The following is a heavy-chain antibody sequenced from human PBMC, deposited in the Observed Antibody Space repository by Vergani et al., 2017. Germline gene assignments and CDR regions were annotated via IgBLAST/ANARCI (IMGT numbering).Heavy chain of an antibody. CDR1: GGSISSYY. CDR2: IYYSGST. D-gene: IGHD5-12*01. J-gene: IGHJ6*03. CDR3: ERGATRYYYYYMDL. V-gene: IGHV4-59*01. Sequence: QVQLQESGPGLVKPSETLSLTCTVSGGSISSYYWSWIRQPPGKGLEWIGYIYYSGSTNYNPSLKSRVTISVDTSKNQFSLKLSSVTAADTAVYYCERGATRYYYYYMDLWGKGTTVTVSS.